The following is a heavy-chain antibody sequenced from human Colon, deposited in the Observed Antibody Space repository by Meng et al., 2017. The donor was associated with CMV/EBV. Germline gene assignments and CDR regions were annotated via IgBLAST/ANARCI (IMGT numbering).Heavy chain of an antibody. Sequence: GESLKISCAASGFRFSLDSMNWVRQAPGKGLEWISTISSAGIYTYYAASVKARFTISRDNANSTLYLQMNSLRAEDTAVYYCSRGQDFVVVPTPKNFFDPWGQGTQVTVSS. CDR3: SRGQDFVVVPTPKNFFDP. CDR2: ISSAGIYT. J-gene: IGHJ5*02. D-gene: IGHD2-2*01. V-gene: IGHV3-21*01. CDR1: GFRFSLDS.